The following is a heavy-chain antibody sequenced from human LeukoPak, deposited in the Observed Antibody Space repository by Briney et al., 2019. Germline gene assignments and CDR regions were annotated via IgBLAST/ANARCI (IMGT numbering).Heavy chain of an antibody. CDR1: GGSFSGYY. V-gene: IGHV4-34*01. J-gene: IGHJ4*02. Sequence: PSETLSLTCAVYGGSFSGYYWSWIRQPPGKGLEWIGEINHSGSTNYNPSLKSRVTISVDTSKNQFSLKLSSVTAADTAVYYCARGHRRDGYNRSVPFDYWGQGTLVTVSS. D-gene: IGHD5-24*01. CDR3: ARGHRRDGYNRSVPFDY. CDR2: INHSGST.